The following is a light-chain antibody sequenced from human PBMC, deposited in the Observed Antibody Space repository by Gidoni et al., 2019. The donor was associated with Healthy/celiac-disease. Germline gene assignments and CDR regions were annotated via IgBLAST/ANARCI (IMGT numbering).Light chain of an antibody. V-gene: IGLV3-1*01. CDR1: NLGDKY. Sequence: SSELTQPPSVSVSPGQTASITCSGDNLGDKYACWYQQKPGQSPVLVIYQDNKRPSGIPGRFSGSNSGNTATLTISGTQATDEADYYCQAWDSSTDVVFGGGTKLTVL. J-gene: IGLJ2*01. CDR2: QDN. CDR3: QAWDSSTDVV.